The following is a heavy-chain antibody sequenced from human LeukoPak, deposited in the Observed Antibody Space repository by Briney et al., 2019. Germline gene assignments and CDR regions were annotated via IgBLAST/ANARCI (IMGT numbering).Heavy chain of an antibody. CDR1: GFTFSNYG. CDR3: AKDQPPYYYDSSGYYLTN. D-gene: IGHD3-22*01. CDR2: ISATGRST. V-gene: IGHV3-23*01. J-gene: IGHJ4*02. Sequence: GGSLRLSCAASGFTFSNYGMSWVRQAPGKGLEWVPAISATGRSTYYSDSVKGRLTISRDNSRNTLYLQMNSLRAEDTAVYYCAKDQPPYYYDSSGYYLTNWGQGTLVTVSS.